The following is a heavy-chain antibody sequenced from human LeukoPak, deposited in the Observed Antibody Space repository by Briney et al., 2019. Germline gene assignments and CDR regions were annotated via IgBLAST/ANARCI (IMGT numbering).Heavy chain of an antibody. D-gene: IGHD5-18*01. CDR2: ISYDGSNK. V-gene: IGHV3-30*04. CDR3: ARDQRYSYGYSSNWFDP. CDR1: GFTFSSYA. J-gene: IGHJ5*02. Sequence: GGSLRLSCAASGFTFSSYAMHWVRQGPGKGLEWVAVISYDGSNKYYADSVKGRFTISRDNSKNTLYLQMNSLRAEDTAVYYCARDQRYSYGYSSNWFDPWGQGTLVTVSS.